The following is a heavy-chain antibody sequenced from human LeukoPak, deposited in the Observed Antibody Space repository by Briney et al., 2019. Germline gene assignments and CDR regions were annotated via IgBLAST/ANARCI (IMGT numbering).Heavy chain of an antibody. D-gene: IGHD6-19*01. Sequence: GESLKISCEASGYSFTSYWIGWVCQMPGKGLEWMGIINPSDSDTRYRPSFQGQVTISVDKSINTAYLQWSSLKASDTAMYYCARHVGSSGWYVWGQGTLVTVSP. CDR3: ARHVGSSGWYV. CDR2: INPSDSDT. V-gene: IGHV5-51*01. CDR1: GYSFTSYW. J-gene: IGHJ4*02.